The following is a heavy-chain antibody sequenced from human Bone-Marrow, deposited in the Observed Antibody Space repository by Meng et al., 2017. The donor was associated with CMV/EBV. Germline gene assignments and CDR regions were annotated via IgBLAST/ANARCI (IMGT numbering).Heavy chain of an antibody. D-gene: IGHD2-21*02. CDR1: GYTVSTYF. CDR3: TRVGDSGFGLDY. V-gene: IGHV1-2*02. J-gene: IGHJ4*02. Sequence: QVRRVQSGAEVKKPGASVKVSCKASGYTVSTYFIHWFRQAPGQGLQWMGWLNPYSGDTHFAQKFQGRVTMTSDTSTNAVYMDLSSLSYDDTAIYFCTRVGDSGFGLDYWGQGTLVTVSS. CDR2: LNPYSGDT.